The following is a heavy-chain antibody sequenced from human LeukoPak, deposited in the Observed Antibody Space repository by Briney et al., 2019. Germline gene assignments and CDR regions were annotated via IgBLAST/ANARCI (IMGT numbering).Heavy chain of an antibody. Sequence: GGSLRLSCAASGFTFSMFGMHWVCQAPGKGLEWVAVISDDARNKKYGDSAQGRITISRDNAKNSLYLQMNSLRAEDTAVYYCARTTMHYYNYYMDVWGKGTTVTVSS. CDR2: ISDDARNK. D-gene: IGHD5-12*01. V-gene: IGHV3-30*04. J-gene: IGHJ6*03. CDR3: ARTTMHYYNYYMDV. CDR1: GFTFSMFG.